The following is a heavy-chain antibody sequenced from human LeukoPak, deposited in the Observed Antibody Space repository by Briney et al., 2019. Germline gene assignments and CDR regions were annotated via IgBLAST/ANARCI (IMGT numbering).Heavy chain of an antibody. D-gene: IGHD3-3*01. J-gene: IGHJ4*02. CDR2: IYYSGST. CDR1: GGSISSSSYY. Sequence: SETLSLTCTVSGGSISSSSYYWGWIRQPPGKGLEWIGSIYYSGSTYYNPSLKSRVTISVDTSKNQFSLKLSSVTAADTAVYYCASVPALWSGQFDYWGQGTLVTVSS. CDR3: ASVPALWSGQFDY. V-gene: IGHV4-39*01.